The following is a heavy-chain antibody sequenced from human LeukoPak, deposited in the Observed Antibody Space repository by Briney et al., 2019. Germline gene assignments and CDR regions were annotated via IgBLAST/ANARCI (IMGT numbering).Heavy chain of an antibody. D-gene: IGHD5-18*01. CDR2: IYYSGST. CDR3: ARRDTAMVNDY. V-gene: IGHV4-59*08. J-gene: IGHJ4*02. Sequence: SETLSLTCTVSGGSISSYYWSWIRQPPGKGLEWIGYIYYSGSTNYNPSLKSRVTISVDTSKNQFSLKLSSVTAADTAVYYCARRDTAMVNDYWGQGTLVTVSS. CDR1: GGSISSYY.